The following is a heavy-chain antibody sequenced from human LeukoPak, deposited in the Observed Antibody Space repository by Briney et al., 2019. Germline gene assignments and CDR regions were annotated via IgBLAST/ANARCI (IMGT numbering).Heavy chain of an antibody. CDR3: TRGGIVGATTDYFDN. D-gene: IGHD1-26*01. J-gene: IGHJ4*02. Sequence: GGSLTLSCTASGFTFDDYAMSWVRQAPGKGLEWVGFIRSKIYGRTTEYAASVKGRFTISRDDSNSVAYLQMNSLKIEGTAVYYCTRGGIVGATTDYFDNWGQGTLVTVSS. CDR1: GFTFDDYA. V-gene: IGHV3-49*04. CDR2: IRSKIYGRTT.